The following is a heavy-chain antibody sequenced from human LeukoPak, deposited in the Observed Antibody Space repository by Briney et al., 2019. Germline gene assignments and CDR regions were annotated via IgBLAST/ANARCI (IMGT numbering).Heavy chain of an antibody. CDR2: IKSKTDGGTT. D-gene: IGHD3-22*01. V-gene: IGHV3-15*07. J-gene: IGHJ4*02. CDR3: TTALHSSGYYRTDYYFDY. Sequence: GGSLRLSCAASGFTFSNAWVNWVRQAPGKGLEWVGRIKSKTDGGTTDYAAPVKGRFTISRDDSKNTLYLQMNSLKTEDTAVYYCTTALHSSGYYRTDYYFDYWGQGTLVTVSS. CDR1: GFTFSNAW.